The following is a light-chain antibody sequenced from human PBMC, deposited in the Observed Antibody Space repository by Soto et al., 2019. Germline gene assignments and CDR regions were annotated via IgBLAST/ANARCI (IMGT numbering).Light chain of an antibody. CDR2: EVS. J-gene: IGLJ1*01. V-gene: IGLV2-23*02. Sequence: QSVLPQPASVSRSPGQSITISCTGTSSDVGLYNLVSWYQHHPGKAPKLMIHEVSKRPSGVSSRFSGSKSGNTASLTISGLQAEDEADYYCCSYAGGSTYVSGTGTKVTVL. CDR3: CSYAGGSTYV. CDR1: SSDVGLYNL.